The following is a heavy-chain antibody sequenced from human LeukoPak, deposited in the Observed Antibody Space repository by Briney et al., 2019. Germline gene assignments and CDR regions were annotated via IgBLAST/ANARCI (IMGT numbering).Heavy chain of an antibody. CDR2: ISSSSSYI. J-gene: IGHJ6*03. D-gene: IGHD5-18*01. CDR1: GFTFSSYS. Sequence: GGSLRLSCAASGFTFSSYSMNWVRQAPAKGLEWVSSISSSSSYIYYADAVKGRFTISRDNAKNSLYLQMKSLSAEDTAVYYCARESYSYPYYYYYYMDVWGKGTTVTVSS. CDR3: ARESYSYPYYYYYYMDV. V-gene: IGHV3-21*01.